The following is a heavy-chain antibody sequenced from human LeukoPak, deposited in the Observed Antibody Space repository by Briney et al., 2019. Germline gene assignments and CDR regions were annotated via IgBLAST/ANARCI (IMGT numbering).Heavy chain of an antibody. CDR1: GFTSRFTFSAYE. J-gene: IGHJ4*02. CDR2: ISSSGSIK. Sequence: GGSLRLSCAVSGFTSRFTFSAYEMNWVRQAPGKGLEWVSSISSSGSIKHYADSVPGRFTISRDNARNSPYVQMNRLRVDDTAVYYCASLSVAGSAVDFWGQGTLVTVSS. D-gene: IGHD6-19*01. CDR3: ASLSVAGSAVDF. V-gene: IGHV3-48*03.